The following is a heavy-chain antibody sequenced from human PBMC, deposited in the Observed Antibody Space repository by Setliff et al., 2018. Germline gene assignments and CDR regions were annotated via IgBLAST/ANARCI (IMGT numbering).Heavy chain of an antibody. CDR3: ARAGLAAAGRKGVFDH. CDR1: GYSFTSHY. D-gene: IGHD6-25*01. J-gene: IGHJ4*02. V-gene: IGHV1-46*01. Sequence: ASVKVSCKTSGYSFTSHYVHWVRQAPGQGLEWMGIINPGGLTSSSTQKFEGRVTMTRDTSTSTVYMELNSLTSDDTAVYYCARAGLAAAGRKGVFDHWGEGTLVTVSS. CDR2: INPGGLTS.